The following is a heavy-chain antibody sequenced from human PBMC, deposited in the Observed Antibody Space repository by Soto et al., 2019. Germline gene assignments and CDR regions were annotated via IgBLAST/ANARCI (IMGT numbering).Heavy chain of an antibody. CDR3: VDWVGYCSSMSCHSSYYFDY. Sequence: SQTLSLTCTVYGGSFSGYYWSWIRQPPGKGLEWIGEINHSGSTNYNPSLKSRVTISVDTSKNQFSLKLSSVTAADTAVYYCVDWVGYCSSMSCHSSYYFDYSGQGTLGTMSS. V-gene: IGHV4-34*01. CDR1: GGSFSGYY. CDR2: INHSGST. D-gene: IGHD2-2*02. J-gene: IGHJ4*02.